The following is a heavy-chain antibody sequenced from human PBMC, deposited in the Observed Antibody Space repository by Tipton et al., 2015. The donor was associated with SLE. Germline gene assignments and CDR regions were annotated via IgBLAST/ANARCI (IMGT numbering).Heavy chain of an antibody. V-gene: IGHV4-34*01. CDR1: GGSFTGYY. CDR3: ARLAGTVDY. CDR2: INHSGST. Sequence: TLSLTCAVYGGSFTGYYWCWIRQPPGKRLEWIGEINHSGSTYYNPSLKSRVTISVDTSKNQFSLKLSSVTAADTAVYYCARLAGTVDYWGQGTLVTVSS. D-gene: IGHD6-13*01. J-gene: IGHJ4*02.